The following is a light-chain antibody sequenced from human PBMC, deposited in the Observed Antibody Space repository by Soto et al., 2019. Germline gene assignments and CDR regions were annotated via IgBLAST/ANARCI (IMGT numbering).Light chain of an antibody. V-gene: IGKV1-12*01. CDR1: QPLGAW. CDR3: HQADIPQLT. CDR2: ATS. Sequence: DIQMTQFPSSVSASVGDRVTITCRASQPLGAWLAWYQQKPGKAPKLLIYATSTLETGVPSRFSGSGAGTQFTLTISSLQPEDFATYYCHQADIPQLTCGGGTRVEIK. J-gene: IGKJ4*01.